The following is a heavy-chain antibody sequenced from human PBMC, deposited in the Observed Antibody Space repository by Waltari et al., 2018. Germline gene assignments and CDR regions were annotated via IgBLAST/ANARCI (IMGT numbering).Heavy chain of an antibody. Sequence: QLQLQVSGPGLVKPSETLSLTCTVPAGSIRSSSYYWGWIRQPPGKGLEWIGSIYYSGSTYYNPSLKSRVTISVDTSKNQFSLKLSSVTAADTAVYYCARTYDSSSWSLYWGQGTLVTVSS. D-gene: IGHD6-13*01. CDR3: ARTYDSSSWSLY. V-gene: IGHV4-39*01. CDR1: AGSIRSSSYY. J-gene: IGHJ4*02. CDR2: IYYSGST.